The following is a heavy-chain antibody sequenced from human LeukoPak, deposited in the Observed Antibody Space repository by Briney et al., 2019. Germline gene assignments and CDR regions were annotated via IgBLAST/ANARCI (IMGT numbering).Heavy chain of an antibody. D-gene: IGHD3-3*01. V-gene: IGHV3-23*01. CDR1: GFTSNTAW. J-gene: IGHJ4*02. CDR3: AKSDDFWSGSHFDY. CDR2: ISGSGGST. Sequence: GGSLTLSCAVSGFTSNTAWLTWVRQAPGKGLEWVSAISGSGGSTYYADSVKGRFTISRDNSKNTLYLQMNSLRAEDTAVYYCAKSDDFWSGSHFDYWGQGTLVTVSS.